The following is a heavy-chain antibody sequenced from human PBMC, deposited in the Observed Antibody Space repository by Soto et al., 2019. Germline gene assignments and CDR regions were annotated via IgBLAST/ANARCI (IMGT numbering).Heavy chain of an antibody. CDR3: ARVPPQAHSSSWSKLPYYYYGMDV. V-gene: IGHV3-30-3*01. D-gene: IGHD6-13*01. Sequence: GGSLRLSCAASGFTFSSYAMHWVRQAPGKGLEWVAVISYDGSNKYYADSVKGRFTISRDNSKNTLYLQMNSLRAEDTAVYYCARVPPQAHSSSWSKLPYYYYGMDVWGQGTTVTVSS. J-gene: IGHJ6*02. CDR2: ISYDGSNK. CDR1: GFTFSSYA.